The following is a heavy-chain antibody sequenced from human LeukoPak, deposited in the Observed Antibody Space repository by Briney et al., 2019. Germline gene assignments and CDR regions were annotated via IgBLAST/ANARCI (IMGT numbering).Heavy chain of an antibody. D-gene: IGHD5-18*01. V-gene: IGHV5-51*01. CDR2: IYPGDSDT. J-gene: IGHJ6*03. CDR1: GYSFTTYW. CDR3: ARHQRQDTALKSPRYYYMDV. Sequence: GESLKISCKGSGYSFTTYWIGWVRQMPGKGLEWMGIIYPGDSDTRYSPSFQGQVTISADKSISTAYLQWSSLKASDTAIYYCARHQRQDTALKSPRYYYMDVWGKGTTVTVSS.